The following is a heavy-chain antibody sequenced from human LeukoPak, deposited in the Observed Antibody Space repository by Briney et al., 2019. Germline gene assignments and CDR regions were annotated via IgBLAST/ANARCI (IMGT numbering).Heavy chain of an antibody. CDR1: GGSISSYY. Sequence: SETLSLTCIVSGGSISSYYWSWIRQPPGRGLGWIGYIYYSGSTNYNPSLKSRVTISVDTSKNQFSLKLSSVTAADTAVYYCAGAYYGYDYYYYYGMDVWGKGTTVTVSS. CDR2: IYYSGST. V-gene: IGHV4-59*01. D-gene: IGHD3-10*01. CDR3: AGAYYGYDYYYYYGMDV. J-gene: IGHJ6*04.